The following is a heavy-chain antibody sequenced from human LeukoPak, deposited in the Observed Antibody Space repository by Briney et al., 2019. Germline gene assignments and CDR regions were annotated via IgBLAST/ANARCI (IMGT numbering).Heavy chain of an antibody. CDR3: AMVDTAMVDAFDI. D-gene: IGHD5-18*01. J-gene: IGHJ3*02. Sequence: PSETLSLTCTVSGGSISSYYWSWIRQPPGKGLEWIGYIYYSGSTNYNPSLKSRVTISVDTSKNQFSLKLSSVTAADTAVYYCAMVDTAMVDAFDIWGQGTMVTVSS. V-gene: IGHV4-59*01. CDR2: IYYSGST. CDR1: GGSISSYY.